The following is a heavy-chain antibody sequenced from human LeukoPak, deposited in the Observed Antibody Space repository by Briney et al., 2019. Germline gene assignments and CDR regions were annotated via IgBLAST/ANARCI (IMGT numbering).Heavy chain of an antibody. D-gene: IGHD3-10*01. V-gene: IGHV1-46*01. Sequence: ASVKVSCKASGYTFTSYYMHWVRQAPGQGLEWMGIINPSGGSTSYAQKFQGRVTMTRDMSTSTVYMELSSLRSEDTAVYYCAKTVGSGAYYYSYMDVWGKGTTVTVSS. J-gene: IGHJ6*03. CDR1: GYTFTSYY. CDR2: INPSGGST. CDR3: AKTVGSGAYYYSYMDV.